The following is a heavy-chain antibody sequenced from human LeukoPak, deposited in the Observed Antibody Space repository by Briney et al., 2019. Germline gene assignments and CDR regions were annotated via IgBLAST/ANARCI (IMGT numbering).Heavy chain of an antibody. Sequence: GGSLRLSCAASGFTFSTYSMNWVRQAPGKGLEWVSSITSSSGYIYYADSVKGRFTISRDNAKNSVYLQMNSLRAEDTAVYYCARGSLWFGKLWGYYFDYWGQGALVTVSS. D-gene: IGHD3-10*01. V-gene: IGHV3-21*06. CDR3: ARGSLWFGKLWGYYFDY. CDR1: GFTFSTYS. CDR2: ITSSSGYI. J-gene: IGHJ4*02.